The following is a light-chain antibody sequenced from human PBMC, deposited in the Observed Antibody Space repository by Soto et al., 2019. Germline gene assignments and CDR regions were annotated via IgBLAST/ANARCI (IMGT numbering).Light chain of an antibody. CDR3: SSYAGGNNFLYG. Sequence: QSALTQPPSASGSPGQSVTISCTGTSSDVGGYNYVSWYQQHPGKAPKLMIYEVSKRPSGVPDRFSGSKSGNTASLTVSGLQAENEDDYYCSSYAGGNNFLYGFGTGTKLTVL. J-gene: IGLJ1*01. CDR2: EVS. V-gene: IGLV2-8*01. CDR1: SSDVGGYNY.